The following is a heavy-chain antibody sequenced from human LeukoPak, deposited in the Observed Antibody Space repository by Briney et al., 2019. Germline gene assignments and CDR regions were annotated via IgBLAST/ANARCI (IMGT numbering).Heavy chain of an antibody. Sequence: AGGSLRLSCAASGFTFSSYWMTRVRQAPGKGLEWVANIKGDGSEKYYVDSVKGRFTISRDSAKNSLFLQMNSLRAEDTAVYYCASERPSSSWYDYWGQGTLVTVSS. V-gene: IGHV3-7*01. D-gene: IGHD6-13*01. CDR3: ASERPSSSWYDY. J-gene: IGHJ4*02. CDR2: IKGDGSEK. CDR1: GFTFSSYW.